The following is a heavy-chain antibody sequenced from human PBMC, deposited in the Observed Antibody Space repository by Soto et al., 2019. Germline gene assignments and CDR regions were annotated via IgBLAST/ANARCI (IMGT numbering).Heavy chain of an antibody. D-gene: IGHD6-19*01. J-gene: IGHJ4*02. V-gene: IGHV3-7*02. CDR1: GFTFSSYW. CDR3: AGGTGWFIVD. Sequence: EVQLVESGGGLVQTGGSLRLSCAASGFTFSSYWMNWVRQAPGKGLEWVANIKQDGTEKHYVDSVKDRFTISRDNAKSSLHLQLNSLRADDTAVYYCAGGTGWFIVDWGQGTLVTVSS. CDR2: IKQDGTEK.